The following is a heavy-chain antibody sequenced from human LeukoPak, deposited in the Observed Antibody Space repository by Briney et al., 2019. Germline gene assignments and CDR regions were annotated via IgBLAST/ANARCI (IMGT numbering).Heavy chain of an antibody. Sequence: PGGSLRLSCAASGFTFSSYSMNWVRQAPGKGLEWVSYISSSSSTIYYADSVKGRFTISRDNAKNSLYLQMNSLRDEDTAVYYCARDPITMIVGGYFDYWGQGTLVTVSS. V-gene: IGHV3-48*02. J-gene: IGHJ4*02. D-gene: IGHD3-22*01. CDR3: ARDPITMIVGGYFDY. CDR2: ISSSSSTI. CDR1: GFTFSSYS.